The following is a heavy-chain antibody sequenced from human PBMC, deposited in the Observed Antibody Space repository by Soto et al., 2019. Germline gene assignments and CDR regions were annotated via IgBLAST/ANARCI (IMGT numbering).Heavy chain of an antibody. D-gene: IGHD6-13*01. Sequence: GSGPTLVNPTQTLTLTCTFSGFSLSTSGVGVGWIRQPPGKALEWLALIYWNDDKRYSPSLKSRLTITKDTSKNQVVLTMTNMDPVDTATYYCAHRLAAAAGTGFELENWFDPWAQGTLVTVSS. CDR2: IYWNDDK. J-gene: IGHJ5*02. CDR3: AHRLAAAAGTGFELENWFDP. V-gene: IGHV2-5*01. CDR1: GFSLSTSGVG.